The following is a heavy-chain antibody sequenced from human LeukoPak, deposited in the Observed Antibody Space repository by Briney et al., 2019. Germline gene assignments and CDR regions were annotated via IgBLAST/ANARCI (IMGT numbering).Heavy chain of an antibody. CDR3: ARVFREYSYGNAWFDP. Sequence: GASVKVSCKASGGTFSSYAIIWVRQAPGQGLEWMGRIIPIFGTANYAQKFQGRVTITTDESTSTAYMELSSLRSEDTAVYYCARVFREYSYGNAWFDPWGQGTLVTVSS. J-gene: IGHJ5*02. D-gene: IGHD5-18*01. CDR1: GGTFSSYA. V-gene: IGHV1-69*05. CDR2: IIPIFGTA.